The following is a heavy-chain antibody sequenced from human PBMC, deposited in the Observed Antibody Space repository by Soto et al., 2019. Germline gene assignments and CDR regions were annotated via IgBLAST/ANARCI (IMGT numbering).Heavy chain of an antibody. V-gene: IGHV1-69*01. CDR1: GGTFSSYA. CDR2: IIPIFGTA. CDR3: GREAIGSSWYSASPDY. Sequence: QVQLVQSGAEVKKPGSSVKVSCKASGGTFSSYAISRVRQAPVQGLEWMGGIIPIFGTANYAQKFQGRVTITADESTSTAYVELSSLRSEDTAVYYCGREAIGSSWYSASPDYWGQGTLVTVSS. J-gene: IGHJ4*02. D-gene: IGHD6-13*01.